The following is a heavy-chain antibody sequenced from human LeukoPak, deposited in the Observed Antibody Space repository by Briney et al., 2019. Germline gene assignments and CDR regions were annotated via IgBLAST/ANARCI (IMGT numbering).Heavy chain of an antibody. Sequence: ASVKVSCKASGYTFTGYYMYWVRQAPGQGPEWMGWFNPNSGGANVAQQFQGRVTMTRDTSTSTAYMELTRLRSDDTAVYYCARGGTHMDYWGQGTLVTVSS. CDR3: ARGGTHMDY. J-gene: IGHJ4*02. V-gene: IGHV1-2*02. D-gene: IGHD1-7*01. CDR2: FNPNSGGA. CDR1: GYTFTGYY.